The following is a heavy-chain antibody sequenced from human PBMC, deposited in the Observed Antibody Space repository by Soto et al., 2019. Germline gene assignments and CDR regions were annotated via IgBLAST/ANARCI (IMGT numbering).Heavy chain of an antibody. D-gene: IGHD4-17*01. Sequence: EVQLVESGGGLVQPGGSLRLSCAASGFIFSGYWMSWVRQAPGKGLDWVANINQDGSQKYYVDSVRGRFTISRDNAENSLHLQMSSLRAEDTAIYYCTNYVPGILGDYGGQGALVTVSS. CDR2: INQDGSQK. V-gene: IGHV3-7*05. J-gene: IGHJ4*02. CDR3: TNYVPGILGDY. CDR1: GFIFSGYW.